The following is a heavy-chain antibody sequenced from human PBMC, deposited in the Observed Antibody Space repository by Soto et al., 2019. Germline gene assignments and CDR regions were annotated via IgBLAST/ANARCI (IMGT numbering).Heavy chain of an antibody. Sequence: GXSLRLSCARSGFTFRSYWMTWVRQAPGKGLEWVGNIKEDGSEKYYVDSVKGRFTISGDNAKNSLYLQMNSLRAEDTAVYYCARLGIVATITGRWYYYYAMDVWGQGNTVTVS. J-gene: IGHJ6*02. V-gene: IGHV3-7*02. D-gene: IGHD5-12*01. CDR1: GFTFRSYW. CDR3: ARLGIVATITGRWYYYYAMDV. CDR2: IKEDGSEK.